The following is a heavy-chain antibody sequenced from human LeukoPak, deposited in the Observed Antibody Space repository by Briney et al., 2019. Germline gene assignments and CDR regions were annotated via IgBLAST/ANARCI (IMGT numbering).Heavy chain of an antibody. J-gene: IGHJ4*02. CDR3: AKAGGTVVVPAVDY. D-gene: IGHD2-2*01. Sequence: GGSLRLSCAASGFTFSSYAVSWVRQAPGKGLEWVSAISGSGGSTYYADSVKGRFTISRDNSKNTLYLQMNSLRAEDTAVYYCAKAGGTVVVPAVDYWGQGTLVTVSS. V-gene: IGHV3-23*01. CDR1: GFTFSSYA. CDR2: ISGSGGST.